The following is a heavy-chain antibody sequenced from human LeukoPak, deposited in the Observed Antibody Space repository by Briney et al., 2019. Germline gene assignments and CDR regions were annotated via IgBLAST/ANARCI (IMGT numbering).Heavy chain of an antibody. V-gene: IGHV3-74*01. CDR1: GFTFSGYW. CDR2: TDTDGSST. Sequence: RGSLRLSCAASGFTFSGYWMHWVRQAPGKGLVWVSRTDTDGSSTTYADSVKGRFTISRDNAKNTLYLQMNSLRADDTAVYYCARGALSGRTSYFDSWGQGTLVTVSS. J-gene: IGHJ4*02. CDR3: ARGALSGRTSYFDS. D-gene: IGHD5-12*01.